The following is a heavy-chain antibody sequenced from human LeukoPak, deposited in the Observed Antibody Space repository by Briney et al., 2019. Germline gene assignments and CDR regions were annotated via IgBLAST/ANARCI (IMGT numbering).Heavy chain of an antibody. J-gene: IGHJ6*04. Sequence: GSSVKVSCKASVGSFSSYAISWVRQAPGQGLEWMGGIIAIFCTANYAQNFQGRVTITADESTSTAYMELSSLRSEDTAVYYCARGNEYCSSTSCLYYYGMDVWGKGTTVTVSS. D-gene: IGHD2-2*01. CDR2: IIAIFCTA. CDR3: ARGNEYCSSTSCLYYYGMDV. V-gene: IGHV1-69*01. CDR1: VGSFSSYA.